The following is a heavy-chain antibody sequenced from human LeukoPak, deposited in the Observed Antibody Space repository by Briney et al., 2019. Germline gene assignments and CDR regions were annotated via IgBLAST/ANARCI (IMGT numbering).Heavy chain of an antibody. Sequence: GGSLRLSCAASGFTFDGYAMHWVRQAPGKGLEWVSGISWNSGTIGYADSVKGRFTISRDNAKNFVFLQMNSLRAEDTALYYCAKDIRATSIAAPDFWGQGTLVTVSS. V-gene: IGHV3-9*01. D-gene: IGHD6-6*01. CDR1: GFTFDGYA. J-gene: IGHJ4*02. CDR2: ISWNSGTI. CDR3: AKDIRATSIAAPDF.